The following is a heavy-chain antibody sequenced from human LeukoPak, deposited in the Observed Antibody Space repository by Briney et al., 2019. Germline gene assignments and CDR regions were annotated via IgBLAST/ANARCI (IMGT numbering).Heavy chain of an antibody. D-gene: IGHD1-7*01. J-gene: IGHJ4*02. CDR2: IYPGDSDT. V-gene: IGHV5-51*01. Sequence: GSLKITRMGSGYILTSYWFGWVRQLAGKDLAWMGIIYPGDSDTRNIPSLQGQVTISADKSICTAYLQWSSLKASDTAMYYCAKLQRELELPYYFDYWGQGTLVTVSS. CDR1: GYILTSYW. CDR3: AKLQRELELPYYFDY.